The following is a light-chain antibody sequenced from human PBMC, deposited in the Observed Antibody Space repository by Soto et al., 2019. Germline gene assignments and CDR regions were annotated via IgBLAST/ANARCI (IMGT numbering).Light chain of an antibody. V-gene: IGKV3-15*01. CDR2: GAS. CDR3: QQYHNWPPFT. CDR1: QSVSGN. Sequence: EIVMTQSPATLSVSPGERATLSCRASQSVSGNLAWYQQKPGQAPRLLIYGASTRATGVPARFSGSGSGTEFTPTISILQSEDFALYHCQQYHNWPPFTFGGGTKVEI. J-gene: IGKJ4*01.